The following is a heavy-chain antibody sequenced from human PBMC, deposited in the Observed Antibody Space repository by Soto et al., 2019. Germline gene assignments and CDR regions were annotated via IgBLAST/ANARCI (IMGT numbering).Heavy chain of an antibody. J-gene: IGHJ4*02. V-gene: IGHV3-23*01. CDR2: ISANGQGI. Sequence: PGGSLRLSCATSGFTFSINALSWVRQAPGKGLEWVSAISANGQGIYYADSVRGRFSIQRDNSRNPVFLHMDSLRAEDTAVYYCAKDRHYPRDQFHYWGQANLVTVS. D-gene: IGHD2-2*01. CDR3: AKDRHYPRDQFHY. CDR1: GFTFSINA.